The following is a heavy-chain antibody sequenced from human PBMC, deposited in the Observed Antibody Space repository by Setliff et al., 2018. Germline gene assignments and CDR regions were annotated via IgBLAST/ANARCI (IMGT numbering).Heavy chain of an antibody. Sequence: PGGSLRLSCAGSGFTFNTYWMTWVRQAPGKGLEWVASITHDGSKTYILDSVKGRFTISRDNTKNSLYLQMNSLRAEDTAVYYCAKDRWKVMVNKGDDAFDLWGQGTMVTVSS. V-gene: IGHV3-7*01. D-gene: IGHD5-18*01. CDR2: ITHDGSKT. J-gene: IGHJ3*01. CDR1: GFTFNTYW. CDR3: AKDRWKVMVNKGDDAFDL.